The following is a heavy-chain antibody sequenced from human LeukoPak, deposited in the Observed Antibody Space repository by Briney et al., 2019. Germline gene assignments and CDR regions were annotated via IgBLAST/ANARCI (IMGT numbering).Heavy chain of an antibody. J-gene: IGHJ1*01. CDR2: IYYSGST. D-gene: IGHD3-22*01. CDR1: GGSISSYY. CDR3: ARDLYYYDSSGYQH. V-gene: IGHV4-59*01. Sequence: SETLSLTCTVSGGSISSYYWSWIRQPPGKGLEWIGDIYYSGSTNYNPSLKSRVTISVDTSKNQFSLKLSSVTAADTAVYYCARDLYYYDSSGYQHWGQGTLVTVSS.